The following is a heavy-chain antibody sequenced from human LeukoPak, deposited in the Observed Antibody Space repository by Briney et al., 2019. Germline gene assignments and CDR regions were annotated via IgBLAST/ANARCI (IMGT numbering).Heavy chain of an antibody. CDR1: GVTSCSYV. V-gene: IGHV3-30*18. Sequence: SPRLSCAASGVTSCSYVMHWVPEAPGKGLEWGAVISYDVSNKYSADSVKGRFTLSRENSKETLYLHMNRPRAEETCLYYIAKELKYMATTMIDAFDFWGQGTIVTVSS. J-gene: IGHJ3*01. CDR3: AKELKYMATTMIDAFDF. D-gene: IGHD5-24*01. CDR2: ISYDVSNK.